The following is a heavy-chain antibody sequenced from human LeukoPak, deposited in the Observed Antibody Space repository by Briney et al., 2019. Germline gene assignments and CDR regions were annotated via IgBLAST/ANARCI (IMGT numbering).Heavy chain of an antibody. CDR1: GFTFTSYA. CDR3: ARDDFSTYAGLNYFDY. V-gene: IGHV1-3*01. J-gene: IGHJ4*02. CDR2: TNVANDYT. Sequence: GRSLRLSCAASGFTFTSYAMHWVRQAPGQRLEWMGWTNVANDYTESSQKFQDRFIITSDPSATTVYMELSSLRSEDTAVYYCARDDFSTYAGLNYFDYWGQGSLVTVSS. D-gene: IGHD4-11*01.